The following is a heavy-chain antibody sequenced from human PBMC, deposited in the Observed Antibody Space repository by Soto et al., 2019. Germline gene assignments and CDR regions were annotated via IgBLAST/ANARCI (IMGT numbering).Heavy chain of an antibody. J-gene: IGHJ6*02. V-gene: IGHV4-4*07. CDR3: ARMYNSGFYRPEGDYYFHGMDV. CDR1: GESIRYYY. CDR2: MYTSGCT. D-gene: IGHD3-22*01. Sequence: SATRSLTCTVSGESIRYYYWSWIRQPAGKGLECIGRMYTSGCTNYNPSLKSRVTMSADTSVNQLSLTLRSVTAADTAIYYCARMYNSGFYRPEGDYYFHGMDVWGQGTTVTVSS.